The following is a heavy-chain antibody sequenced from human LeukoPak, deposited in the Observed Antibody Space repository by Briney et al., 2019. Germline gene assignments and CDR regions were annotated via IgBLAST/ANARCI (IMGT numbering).Heavy chain of an antibody. Sequence: GGSLRLSCAASGFTFNNSAMNWIRQAPGKGLEWVSVISGSGKDTYYADSVKGRFTISRDNSKNTFYLQMNSLRVEDTAVYYCAKGQNSGNYGGVDYWGQGTLVTVSS. D-gene: IGHD1-26*01. CDR1: GFTFNNSA. V-gene: IGHV3-23*01. CDR2: ISGSGKDT. J-gene: IGHJ4*02. CDR3: AKGQNSGNYGGVDY.